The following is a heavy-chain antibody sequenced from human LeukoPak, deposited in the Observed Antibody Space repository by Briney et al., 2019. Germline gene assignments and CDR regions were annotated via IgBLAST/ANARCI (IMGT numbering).Heavy chain of an antibody. CDR1: GGSVSDNNFF. Sequence: SETLSLTCTVSGGSVSDNNFFWNWIRQPPGKGLEWIGYIYNSGSTNYNPALNSRVTISVDTSNNQFSLKLSSVIAVDTAVYYCAGLEAHRPLDYWGQGTLVIVSS. CDR2: IYNSGST. J-gene: IGHJ4*02. V-gene: IGHV4-61*01. CDR3: AGLEAHRPLDY.